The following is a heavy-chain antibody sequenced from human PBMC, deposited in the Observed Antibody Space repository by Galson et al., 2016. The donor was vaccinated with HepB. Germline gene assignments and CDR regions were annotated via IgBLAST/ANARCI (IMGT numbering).Heavy chain of an antibody. CDR2: IDPIDSYT. D-gene: IGHD3-10*01. J-gene: IGHJ5*02. CDR1: GYSFTNYF. V-gene: IGHV5-10-1*01. CDR3: ARFGDPIVHAKIDL. Sequence: QSGAEVKKPGESLRISCKGSGYSFTNYFITWVRQVPGQGLEWMGRIDPIDSYTNYSPSFQGHVTISTDKSINTAYLQWSSLKASDTAIYYCARFGDPIVHAKIDLWGQGTLVTVSS.